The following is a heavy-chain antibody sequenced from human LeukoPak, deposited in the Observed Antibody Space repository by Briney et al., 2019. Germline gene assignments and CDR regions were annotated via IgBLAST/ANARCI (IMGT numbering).Heavy chain of an antibody. Sequence: ASVKVSCKASGYIFTSYDINWVRQATGQGLEWMGIINPSGGSTSYAQKFQGRVTMTRDMSTSTVYMELSSLRSEDTAVYYCAREGYDSPKNWFDRWGQGTLVTVSS. CDR2: INPSGGST. CDR3: AREGYDSPKNWFDR. V-gene: IGHV1-46*01. J-gene: IGHJ5*02. CDR1: GYIFTSYD. D-gene: IGHD3-22*01.